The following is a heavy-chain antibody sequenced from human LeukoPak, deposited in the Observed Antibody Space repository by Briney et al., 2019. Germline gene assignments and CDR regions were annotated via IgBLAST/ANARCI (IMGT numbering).Heavy chain of an antibody. D-gene: IGHD3-10*01. J-gene: IGHJ4*02. Sequence: PGGSLRLSCAASGFTFSSYCMNWVRQAPGKGLEWVSTISNSGESTYYADSVKGRFTISRDNSKNALFLQMNSLRAEDTAVYYCAKGAMVRGVLDYWGQGTLVTVSS. CDR1: GFTFSSYC. V-gene: IGHV3-23*01. CDR2: ISNSGEST. CDR3: AKGAMVRGVLDY.